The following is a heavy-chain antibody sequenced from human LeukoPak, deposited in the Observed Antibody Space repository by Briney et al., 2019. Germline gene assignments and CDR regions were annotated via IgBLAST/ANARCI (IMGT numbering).Heavy chain of an antibody. J-gene: IGHJ4*02. CDR1: GDSVFSNSAA. V-gene: IGHV6-1*01. Sequence: SQTLSLTCAISGDSVFSNSAAWNWIRQSPSRGLEWLGRTYYRSKWYNDYAVSVKSRITINPDTSKNQFSLQLNSVTPEDTAVYYCARAYSYCSSTSWYMYFDYWGQGTLVPVSS. CDR2: TYYRSKWYN. CDR3: ARAYSYCSSTSWYMYFDY. D-gene: IGHD2-2*02.